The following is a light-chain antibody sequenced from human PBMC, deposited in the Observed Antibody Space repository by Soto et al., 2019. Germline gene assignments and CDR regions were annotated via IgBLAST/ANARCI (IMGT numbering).Light chain of an antibody. J-gene: IGLJ3*02. CDR1: NSNLGAGYD. CDR2: GNR. Sequence: QSVLTQPPSVSGAPGQRVTISCTGNNSNLGAGYDVHWYQQLPGAAPKLVVFGNRNRPSGVPERFSGSKSGTSASLAITGLQAEDEADSYCQAYDYSLTAFVFGGGTKLTVL. V-gene: IGLV1-40*01. CDR3: QAYDYSLTAFV.